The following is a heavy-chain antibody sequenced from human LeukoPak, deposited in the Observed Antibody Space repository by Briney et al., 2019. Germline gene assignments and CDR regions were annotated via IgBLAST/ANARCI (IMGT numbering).Heavy chain of an antibody. D-gene: IGHD7-27*01. J-gene: IGHJ2*01. CDR1: GFTFGTYG. CDR3: ARELVSLGTGYFDL. V-gene: IGHV3-23*01. CDR2: ITGSSTWT. Sequence: GGSLRLSCEASGFTFGTYGMTWVRQAPGKGLEWVSGITGSSTWTYYADSVRGRFTISGDNSKNTLHLQMNNLTADDTAIYYCARELVSLGTGYFDLWGRGTLVTVSS.